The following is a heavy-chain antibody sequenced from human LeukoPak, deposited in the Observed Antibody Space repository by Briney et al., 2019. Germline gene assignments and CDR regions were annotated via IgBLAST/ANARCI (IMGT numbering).Heavy chain of an antibody. CDR2: ISSSSSYI. CDR1: GFTFSSYS. Sequence: GGSLRLSCAASGFTFSSYSMNWVRQAPGKGLEWVSSISSSSSYIYYADSVKGRFTISRDNAQNSLYLQMNSLRAEDTAVYYCAREIRGWFGLWGQGTLVTVSS. V-gene: IGHV3-21*01. J-gene: IGHJ5*02. D-gene: IGHD3-10*01. CDR3: AREIRGWFGL.